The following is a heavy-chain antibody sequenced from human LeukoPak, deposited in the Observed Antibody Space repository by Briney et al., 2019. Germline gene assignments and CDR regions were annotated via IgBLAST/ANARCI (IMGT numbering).Heavy chain of an antibody. J-gene: IGHJ4*02. D-gene: IGHD3-22*01. CDR1: GFSFDDYA. CDR2: ISGDGGST. Sequence: GGSLRLSCAASGFSFDDYAMHWARQAPGKGLEWVSLISGDGGSTYYADSVKGRFTISRDNSRNSLYLQMNSLRTEDTALYYCAKDGAYSSGYYSGFDYWGQGTRVTVSS. V-gene: IGHV3-43*02. CDR3: AKDGAYSSGYYSGFDY.